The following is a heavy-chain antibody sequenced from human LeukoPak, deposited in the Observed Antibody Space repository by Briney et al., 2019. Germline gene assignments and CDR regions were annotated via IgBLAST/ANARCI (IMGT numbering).Heavy chain of an antibody. Sequence: ASVKVSCKASGYTFTSYGISWVRQAPRQGLEWMGWISVDTGNTNSAQKLQGRVTMTTDTSTSTAYMELRSLRSDDTAVYYCASFSSSGYYYMDVWGKGTTVTVSS. D-gene: IGHD6-6*01. V-gene: IGHV1-18*01. CDR2: ISVDTGNT. CDR1: GYTFTSYG. J-gene: IGHJ6*03. CDR3: ASFSSSGYYYMDV.